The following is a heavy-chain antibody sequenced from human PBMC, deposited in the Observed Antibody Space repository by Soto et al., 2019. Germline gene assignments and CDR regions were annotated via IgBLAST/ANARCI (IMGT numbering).Heavy chain of an antibody. Sequence: ASVKGSCKVSGYTITDLSVHWVRQAPGKGLEWMGGFDPEDGETIYAQKFQGRVTMTEDTSTDTAYMELSSLRSEDTAVYYCATDSIAVAGTFSYWGQGTLVTVSS. D-gene: IGHD6-19*01. CDR2: FDPEDGET. V-gene: IGHV1-24*01. CDR1: GYTITDLS. J-gene: IGHJ4*02. CDR3: ATDSIAVAGTFSY.